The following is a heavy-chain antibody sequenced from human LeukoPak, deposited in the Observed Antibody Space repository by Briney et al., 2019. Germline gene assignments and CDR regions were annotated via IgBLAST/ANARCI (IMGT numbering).Heavy chain of an antibody. V-gene: IGHV3-11*04. Sequence: GGSLRLSCAASGFTFSDYCMSWIRQAPGKGLEWVSYISSGGTKIYYADSVKGRFTISRDNAKNSLYLQMNSLRAEDTAVYCCSAVAVTFLFDYWGQGTLVTVSS. J-gene: IGHJ4*02. CDR2: ISSGGTKI. CDR1: GFTFSDYC. CDR3: SAVAVTFLFDY. D-gene: IGHD6-19*01.